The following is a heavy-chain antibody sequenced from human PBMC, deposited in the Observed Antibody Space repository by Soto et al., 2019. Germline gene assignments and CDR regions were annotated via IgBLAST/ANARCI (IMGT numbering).Heavy chain of an antibody. CDR3: ARENKGGVIVKHYYCYMDV. CDR2: IYSGGST. J-gene: IGHJ6*03. D-gene: IGHD3-16*02. V-gene: IGHV3-66*01. Sequence: EVQLVESGGGLVQPGGSLRLSCAASGFTVSSNYMSWVRQAPGKGLEWVSVIYSGGSTYYADSVKGRFTISRDNSKNTLYLKMNRLGAEDTAVYYCARENKGGVIVKHYYCYMDVWGKGTTVTFSS. CDR1: GFTVSSNY.